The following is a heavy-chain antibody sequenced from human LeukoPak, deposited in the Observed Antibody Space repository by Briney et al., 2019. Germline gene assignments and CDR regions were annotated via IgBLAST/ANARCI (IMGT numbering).Heavy chain of an antibody. CDR3: ATQYSSSSYYYYYGMDV. Sequence: GASVKISCTVSGYTLTELSMHWVRQAPGKGLEWMGGFDPEDGETIYAQKFQGGVTMTEDTSTDTAYMELSSLRSEDTAVYYCATQYSSSSYYYYYGMDVWGQGTTVTVSS. V-gene: IGHV1-24*01. CDR1: GYTLTELS. D-gene: IGHD6-6*01. CDR2: FDPEDGET. J-gene: IGHJ6*02.